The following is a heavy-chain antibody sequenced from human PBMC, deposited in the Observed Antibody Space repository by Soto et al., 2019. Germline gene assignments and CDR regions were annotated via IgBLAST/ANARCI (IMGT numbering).Heavy chain of an antibody. D-gene: IGHD1-26*01. J-gene: IGHJ4*02. CDR3: ARGLISGSHFSGGWYYFDS. CDR1: GGSFSGYI. Sequence: QVQLQQSGAGLLKPSETLSLTCDVYGGSFSGYIWTWIRQTPGKGLQWIGQINHSGSANYNPSLTIRVTISVHTTKSQCSLELSSVTAADTAVYYCARGLISGSHFSGGWYYFDSWGQGTQVTVSS. V-gene: IGHV4-34*01. CDR2: INHSGSA.